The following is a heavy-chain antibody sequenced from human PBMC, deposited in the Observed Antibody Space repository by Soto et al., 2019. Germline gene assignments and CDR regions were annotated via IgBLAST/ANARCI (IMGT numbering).Heavy chain of an antibody. Sequence: SETLSLTCTVSGDSVSSGYYWSWIRQPPGKGLEWIGEINHSGSTNYNPSLKSRVTISVDTSKNQFSLKLSSVTAADTAVYYCARRGYDSSGYYLFDYWGQGTLVTVSS. V-gene: IGHV4-34*01. CDR2: INHSGST. D-gene: IGHD3-22*01. CDR3: ARRGYDSSGYYLFDY. CDR1: GDSVSSGYY. J-gene: IGHJ4*02.